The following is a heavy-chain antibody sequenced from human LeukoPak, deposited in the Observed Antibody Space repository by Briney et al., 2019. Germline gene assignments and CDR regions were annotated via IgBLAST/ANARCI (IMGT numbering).Heavy chain of an antibody. CDR2: ISYDGSNK. J-gene: IGHJ4*02. CDR3: ARESVREGDGYNYSPSDY. V-gene: IGHV3-30-3*01. Sequence: PGGSLRLSCAASGFTFSSYAMHWVRQAPGKGLEWVAVISYDGSNKYYADSVKSRFTISRDNSKNTLYLQMNSLRAEDTAVYYCARESVREGDGYNYSPSDYWGQGTLVTVSS. D-gene: IGHD5-24*01. CDR1: GFTFSSYA.